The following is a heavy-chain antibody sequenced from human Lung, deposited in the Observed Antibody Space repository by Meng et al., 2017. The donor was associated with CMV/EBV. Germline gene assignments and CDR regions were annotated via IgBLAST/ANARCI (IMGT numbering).Heavy chain of an antibody. CDR3: ARNYDILTGPEV. CDR1: GFTVSSNY. CDR2: IYSGGST. D-gene: IGHD3-9*01. J-gene: IGHJ6*02. V-gene: IGHV3-66*02. Sequence: GESLKISCAASGFTVSSNYMSWVRQAPGKGLEWVSVIYSGGSTYYADSVKGRFTISRDNSKNTLYLQMNSLRAEDTAVYYCARNYDILTGPEVWGQGTTVTAP.